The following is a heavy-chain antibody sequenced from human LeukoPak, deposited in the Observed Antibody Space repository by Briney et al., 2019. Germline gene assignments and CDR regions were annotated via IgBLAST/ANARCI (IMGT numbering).Heavy chain of an antibody. D-gene: IGHD3-22*01. V-gene: IGHV3-64*01. Sequence: GGSQRLSCAASGFTFSNYAMHWVRQAPGKGLEYVSAISSTGGTTYYTNSVKGRFTISRDNSKNTLYLQMGSLRPEDMAVYYCARGLYYYDSSGYPRWGQGTLVTVSS. CDR3: ARGLYYYDSSGYPR. CDR2: ISSTGGTT. CDR1: GFTFSNYA. J-gene: IGHJ4*02.